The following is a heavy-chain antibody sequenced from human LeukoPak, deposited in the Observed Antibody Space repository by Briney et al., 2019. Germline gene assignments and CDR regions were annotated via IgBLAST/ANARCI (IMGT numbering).Heavy chain of an antibody. CDR1: GFIFSSYS. Sequence: GGSLRLSCAAPGFIFSSYSMNWVRQAPGKGLEWVSYISSSSSTIYYADSVKGRFTISRDNAKNSLYLQMNSLRAEDTAVYYCARGAYYYEDWGQGTLVTVSS. CDR2: ISSSSSTI. J-gene: IGHJ4*02. CDR3: ARGAYYYED. V-gene: IGHV3-48*01. D-gene: IGHD3-22*01.